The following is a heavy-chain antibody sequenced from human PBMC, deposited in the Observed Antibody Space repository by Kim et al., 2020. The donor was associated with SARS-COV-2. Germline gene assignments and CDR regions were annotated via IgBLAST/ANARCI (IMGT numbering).Heavy chain of an antibody. CDR2: ISGSGGST. D-gene: IGHD3-9*01. CDR1: GFTFSSYA. J-gene: IGHJ4*02. CDR3: ATGYYDILTGYYRSPYCFDY. Sequence: GGSLRLSCAASGFTFSSYAMSWVRQAPGKGLEWVSAISGSGGSTYYADSVKGRFTISRDNSKNTLYLQMNSLRAEDTAVYYCATGYYDILTGYYRSPYCFDYWGQGTLVTVSS. V-gene: IGHV3-23*01.